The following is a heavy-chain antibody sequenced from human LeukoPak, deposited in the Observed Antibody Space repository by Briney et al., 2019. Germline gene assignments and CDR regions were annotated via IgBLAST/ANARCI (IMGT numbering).Heavy chain of an antibody. D-gene: IGHD6-19*01. V-gene: IGHV1-2*02. Sequence: GASVKVSCKASGYTFTGYYMHWVRQAPGQGLEWMGWINPNSGGTNYARKFQGRVTMTRDTSISTAYMELSRLRSDDTAVYYCARVGAVAGTYYYYYYGMDVWGQGTTVTVSS. J-gene: IGHJ6*02. CDR1: GYTFTGYY. CDR3: ARVGAVAGTYYYYYYGMDV. CDR2: INPNSGGT.